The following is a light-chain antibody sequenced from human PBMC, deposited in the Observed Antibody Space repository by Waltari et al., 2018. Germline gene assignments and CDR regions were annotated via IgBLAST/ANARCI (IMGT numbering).Light chain of an antibody. CDR2: RAA. Sequence: DIRMTQSPSTLSPALGDTAALTCRSGANALRYLAWYQQRPGNAPKLLIYRAANLQIWVSSRFSGRGSRTVFTLTINNLQPDDFATYDCQQYNEYQWTFGQGTKVEI. J-gene: IGKJ1*01. CDR3: QQYNEYQWT. CDR1: ANALRY. V-gene: IGKV1-5*03.